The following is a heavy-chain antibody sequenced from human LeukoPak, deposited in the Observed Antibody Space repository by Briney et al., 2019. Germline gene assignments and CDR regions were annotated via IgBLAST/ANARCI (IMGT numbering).Heavy chain of an antibody. V-gene: IGHV4-31*03. Sequence: PPETLSLTCTVSGGSMSSGGYLWTWLRQHPGRGLEWIGYIFYSGGAYYSPSLQSRLIISVDTSQKQFSLEMTSVTAADTAVYYCARLTCSGSGCSFGGRFDVWGQGTVVTVSS. J-gene: IGHJ3*01. CDR2: IFYSGGA. CDR3: ARLTCSGSGCSFGGRFDV. CDR1: GGSMSSGGYL. D-gene: IGHD3-10*01.